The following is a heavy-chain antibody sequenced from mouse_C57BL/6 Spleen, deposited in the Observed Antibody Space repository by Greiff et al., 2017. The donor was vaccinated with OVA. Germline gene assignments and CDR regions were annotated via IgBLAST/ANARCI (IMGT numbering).Heavy chain of an antibody. CDR2: ISDGGSYT. V-gene: IGHV5-4*03. CDR3: ARGGDYYGSSYGYFDV. D-gene: IGHD1-1*01. Sequence: EVKVVESGGGLVKPGGSLKLSCAASGFTFSSYAMSWVRQTPEKRLEWVATISDGGSYTYYPDNVKGRFTISRDNAKNNLYLQMSHLKSEDTAMYYCARGGDYYGSSYGYFDVWGTGTTVTVSS. CDR1: GFTFSSYA. J-gene: IGHJ1*03.